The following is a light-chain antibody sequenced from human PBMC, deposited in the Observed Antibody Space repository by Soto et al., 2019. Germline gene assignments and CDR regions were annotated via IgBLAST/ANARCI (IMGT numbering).Light chain of an antibody. V-gene: IGLV7-46*01. CDR1: TGPVTSGHY. CDR3: ALFSSDSRV. CDR2: DTN. Sequence: QAVVTQDPSLTVSPGGTVTLTCGSTTGPVTSGHYPYWVLQKPGQAPRTLIYDTNNKHSWTPARFSGSLFGGKAALTLSGAQPEDEADYYCALFSSDSRVFGGGTKVTVL. J-gene: IGLJ3*02.